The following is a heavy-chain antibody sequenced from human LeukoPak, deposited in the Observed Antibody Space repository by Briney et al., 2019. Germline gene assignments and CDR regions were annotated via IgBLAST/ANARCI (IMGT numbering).Heavy chain of an antibody. J-gene: IGHJ5*02. Sequence: ASVKVSCKASGGTFSSYAISWVRQAPGQGLEWMGGIIPIFGTANYAQKLQGRVTMTTDTSTSTAYMELRSLRSDDTAVYYCARDGRYFDWLGWFDPWGQGTLVTVSS. CDR1: GGTFSSYA. CDR3: ARDGRYFDWLGWFDP. D-gene: IGHD3-9*01. CDR2: IIPIFGTA. V-gene: IGHV1-69*05.